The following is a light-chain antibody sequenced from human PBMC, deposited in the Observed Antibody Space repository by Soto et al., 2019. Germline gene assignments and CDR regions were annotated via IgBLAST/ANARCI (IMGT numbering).Light chain of an antibody. CDR1: QSVSNNY. CDR2: GAS. V-gene: IGKV3-20*01. J-gene: IGKJ1*01. Sequence: EIVLTQSPGTLSLSPGARATLSCRASQSVSNNYLAWYQQNPGQAPRLLIYGASSRATGIPDRLSGSGSGTDFTLTISRLEPEDFAVYYCQQYGSSPLTFGQGTKVDNK. CDR3: QQYGSSPLT.